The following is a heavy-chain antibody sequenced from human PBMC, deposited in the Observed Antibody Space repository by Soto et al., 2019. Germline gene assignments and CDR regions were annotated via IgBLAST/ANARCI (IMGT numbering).Heavy chain of an antibody. CDR3: ARASIAARPPYYYYYYGMDV. V-gene: IGHV4-39*01. J-gene: IGHJ6*02. CDR2: IYYSGST. D-gene: IGHD6-6*01. CDR1: GGSISSSSYY. Sequence: SETLSLTCTVSGGSISSSSYYWGWIRQPPGKGLEWIGSIYYSGSTYYNPSLKSRVTISVDTSKNQFSLKLSSVTAADTAVYYCARASIAARPPYYYYYYGMDVWGQGTTVTVSS.